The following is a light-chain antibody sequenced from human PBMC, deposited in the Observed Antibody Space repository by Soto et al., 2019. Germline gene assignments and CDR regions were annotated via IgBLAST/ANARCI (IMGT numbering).Light chain of an antibody. CDR2: GAS. CDR3: QQYNNWPPWT. Sequence: EVVMTQSPGTLSPSPVDSGNLSCMASQSVRTNLAWYQQKPGQAPRLLIYGASTRATGIPARFSGSGSGTEFTLTISSLQSEDFAVYYCQQYNNWPPWTFGQGTKGDI. CDR1: QSVRTN. V-gene: IGKV3-15*01. J-gene: IGKJ1*01.